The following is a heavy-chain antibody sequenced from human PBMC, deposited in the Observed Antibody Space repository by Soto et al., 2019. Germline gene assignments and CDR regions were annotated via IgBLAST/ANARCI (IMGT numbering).Heavy chain of an antibody. J-gene: IGHJ5*02. CDR3: ARVPDR. CDR1: GGSVSYYY. Sequence: PSETLSLTCTVSGGSVSYYYWSWIRQPPGKGLEWIGYICHSGSTYYNPSLKSRVTISVDRSKNQFSLKLSSVTAADTAVYYCARVPDRWGQGTLVTVSS. D-gene: IGHD2-2*01. V-gene: IGHV4-59*02. CDR2: ICHSGST.